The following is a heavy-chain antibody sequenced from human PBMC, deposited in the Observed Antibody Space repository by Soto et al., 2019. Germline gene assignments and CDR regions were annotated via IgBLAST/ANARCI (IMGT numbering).Heavy chain of an antibody. J-gene: IGHJ4*02. CDR3: ARTKMGYDFDY. D-gene: IGHD2-2*01. CDR1: GFTFSDYY. V-gene: IGHV3-11*05. Sequence: QVQLVESGGGLVKPGGSLRLSCAASGFTFSDYYMSWIRQAPGKGLEWLSYISSSSSYINYADSVKGRFTISRDNAKNSLYLQMSRLRAEDTAVYYCARTKMGYDFDYWGQGTLVTVSS. CDR2: ISSSSSYI.